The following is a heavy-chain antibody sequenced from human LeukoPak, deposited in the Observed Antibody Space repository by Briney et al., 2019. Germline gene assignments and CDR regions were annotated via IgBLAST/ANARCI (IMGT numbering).Heavy chain of an antibody. CDR3: ARAQYCSGGSCYSRWYYYYYMDV. CDR2: ISSSGSTI. J-gene: IGHJ6*03. D-gene: IGHD2-15*01. Sequence: GGSLRLSCAASGFTFSDYYMSWIRQAPGKGLEWVSYISSSGSTIYYADSVKGRFTISRDNAKNSLYLQMNSLRAEDTAVYYCARAQYCSGGSCYSRWYYYYYMDVWGKGTTVTVSS. CDR1: GFTFSDYY. V-gene: IGHV3-11*01.